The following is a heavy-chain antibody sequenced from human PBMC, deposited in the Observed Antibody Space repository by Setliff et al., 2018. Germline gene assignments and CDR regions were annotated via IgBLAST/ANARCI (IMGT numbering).Heavy chain of an antibody. Sequence: ASVKVSCKTSGFGFTTFGFRWVRQAPGKGLEWLGSISPYSGNTNFPQWLQDRVTMTIDTSATTVYMELQNLRSDDTAVYYCVRSSAPQVVLAADFDFWGQGTTVTVSS. J-gene: IGHJ4*02. CDR3: VRSSAPQVVLAADFDF. CDR1: GFGFTTFG. D-gene: IGHD2-15*01. CDR2: ISPYSGNT. V-gene: IGHV1-18*01.